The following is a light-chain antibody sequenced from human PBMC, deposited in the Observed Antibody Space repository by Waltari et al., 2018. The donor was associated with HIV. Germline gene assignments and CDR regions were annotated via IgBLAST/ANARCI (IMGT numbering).Light chain of an antibody. J-gene: IGKJ2*01. V-gene: IGKV3-20*01. CDR3: QQYGSSPPMYT. Sequence: ELVLTQSPGTLSLSPGERATLSCRASQRVSSSYLAWYQQKPGLAPRLLIYGASSRATGIPDRFSGSGSGTDFTLTISRLEPEDFAVYYCQQYGSSPPMYTFGQGTKLEIK. CDR2: GAS. CDR1: QRVSSSY.